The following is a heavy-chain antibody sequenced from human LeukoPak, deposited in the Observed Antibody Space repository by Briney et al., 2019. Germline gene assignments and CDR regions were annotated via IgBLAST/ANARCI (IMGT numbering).Heavy chain of an antibody. V-gene: IGHV3-23*01. CDR2: ISGSGGST. CDR3: AKDRRWELLLDY. D-gene: IGHD1-26*01. J-gene: IGHJ4*02. CDR1: GFTFSSYA. Sequence: PGGSLRLSCAASGFTFSSYAMSWVRQAPGKGLEWVSAISGSGGSTYYADSMKGRFTISRDNSKNTLYLQMNSLRAEDTAVYYCAKDRRWELLLDYWGQGTLVTVSS.